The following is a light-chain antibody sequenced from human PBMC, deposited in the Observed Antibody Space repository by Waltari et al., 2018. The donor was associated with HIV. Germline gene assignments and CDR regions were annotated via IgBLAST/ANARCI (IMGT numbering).Light chain of an antibody. CDR2: EVT. CDR1: SRNVGSDDL. Sequence: QSALTQPASVSGSPGQSITIPCTGTSRNVGSDDLVSWYQQHLGEAPKLIIYEVTKRPSGVSNRFSGSKSGNTASLTISGLQAEDEADYYCCSCPRSGIRYVFGTGTKVTVL. V-gene: IGLV2-23*02. J-gene: IGLJ1*01. CDR3: CSCPRSGIRYV.